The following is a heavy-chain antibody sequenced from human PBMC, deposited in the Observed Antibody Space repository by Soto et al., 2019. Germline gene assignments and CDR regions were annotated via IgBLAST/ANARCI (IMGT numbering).Heavy chain of an antibody. CDR3: ARQGFGPLHGLVDV. V-gene: IGHV4-59*08. CDR1: GGSISSYY. Sequence: QVQLQESGPGLVKPSETMSLSCTVSGGSISSYYWSWFRQSPGKRMEWIGYVHHSWGSSYNPSLQSRVAISLDTSQSQFPLKVTSVTATGTALYYCARQGFGPLHGLVDVWGQGTTVTVSS. CDR2: VHHSWGS. D-gene: IGHD3-10*01. J-gene: IGHJ6*02.